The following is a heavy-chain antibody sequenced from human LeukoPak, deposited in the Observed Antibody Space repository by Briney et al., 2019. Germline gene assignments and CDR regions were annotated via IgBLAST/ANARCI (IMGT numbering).Heavy chain of an antibody. Sequence: GGSLRLSCAASGFSLSNFGIHWVRQAPARGLEWVAFIHSDGNMKNYTDSVKGRFSIFRDTSTNTVYLQMSGLGAEDTAVYYCAKDRPYFDYWGQGNLVTVSS. V-gene: IGHV3-30*02. CDR1: GFSLSNFG. J-gene: IGHJ4*02. CDR2: IHSDGNMK. CDR3: AKDRPYFDY.